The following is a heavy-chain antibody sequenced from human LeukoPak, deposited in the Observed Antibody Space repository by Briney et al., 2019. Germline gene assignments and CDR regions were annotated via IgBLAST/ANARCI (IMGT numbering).Heavy chain of an antibody. D-gene: IGHD4-17*01. V-gene: IGHV3-48*01. J-gene: IGHJ4*02. Sequence: GGSLRFSYAASGFTFNTYNMNWARQAPGKGLEWVSCITSSGSTIYYADSVKGRFTISRDNAKNSLYLQMNSLRAEDTAVYYCVRSGAYGAHNYWGQGTLVTVSS. CDR2: ITSSGSTI. CDR1: GFTFNTYN. CDR3: VRSGAYGAHNY.